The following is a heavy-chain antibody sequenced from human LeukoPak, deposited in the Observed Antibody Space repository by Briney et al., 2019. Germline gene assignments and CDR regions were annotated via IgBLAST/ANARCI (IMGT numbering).Heavy chain of an antibody. J-gene: IGHJ3*02. Sequence: GESLKISCKISGYTLTNNWIAWVRQMPGKGLEWMGIIYPRDSDPRYSPSFQGQVTISADKSITTAYLQWSSLKASDTAMYYCARRRDGYNYAFDIWGQGTMVTVSS. V-gene: IGHV5-51*01. CDR1: GYTLTNNW. D-gene: IGHD5-24*01. CDR2: IYPRDSDP. CDR3: ARRRDGYNYAFDI.